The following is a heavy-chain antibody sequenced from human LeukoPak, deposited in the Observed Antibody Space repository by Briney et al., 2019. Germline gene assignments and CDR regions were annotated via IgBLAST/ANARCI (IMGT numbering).Heavy chain of an antibody. Sequence: APVKVSCKASGYTFTDYFIHWVRQAPGQGPEWMGRMNGNSGVTMYAQTLQDRVTMTRDTSISTAYMELSRLTSDDTAVYYCARDLSSTSNWEFDYWGQGTLVTVS. CDR1: GYTFTDYF. CDR2: MNGNSGVT. V-gene: IGHV1-2*06. J-gene: IGHJ4*02. D-gene: IGHD7-27*01. CDR3: ARDLSSTSNWEFDY.